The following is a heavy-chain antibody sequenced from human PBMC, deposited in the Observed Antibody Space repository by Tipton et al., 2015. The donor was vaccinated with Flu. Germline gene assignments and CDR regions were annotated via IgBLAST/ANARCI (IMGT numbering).Heavy chain of an antibody. V-gene: IGHV4-38-2*02. Sequence: TLSLTCAVSGDSISSDYYWGWIRQFPGKGLEWIGTVSRPGNTVYNPSLKSRVTISIDTSKKQFSLQLRSVTAADTAVYYCARDPSLGMPDYFDSWGQGILVTASS. J-gene: IGHJ4*02. D-gene: IGHD2-2*01. CDR3: ARDPSLGMPDYFDS. CDR1: GDSISSDYY. CDR2: VSRPGNT.